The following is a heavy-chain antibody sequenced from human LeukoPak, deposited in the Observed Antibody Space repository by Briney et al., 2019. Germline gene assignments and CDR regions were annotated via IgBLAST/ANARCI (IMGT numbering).Heavy chain of an antibody. CDR3: ARVGAVDTDTRCYFDY. D-gene: IGHD5-18*01. CDR1: GYTFTSYY. J-gene: IGHJ4*02. CDR2: INPSGGST. V-gene: IGHV1-46*01. Sequence: ASVKVSCKASGYTFTSYYMHWVRQAPGQGREWMGIINPSGGSTSYAQKFQGRVTMTRDTSTSTVYMELSSLRSEDTAVYYCARVGAVDTDTRCYFDYWGQGTLVTVSS.